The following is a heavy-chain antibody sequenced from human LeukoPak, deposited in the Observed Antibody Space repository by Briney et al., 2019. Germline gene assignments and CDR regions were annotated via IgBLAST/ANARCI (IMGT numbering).Heavy chain of an antibody. Sequence: SETLSLTCAVYGGSFSAYYWSWVRQPPGKGLEWIGEINHSGSTNYNPSLKSRVTISVDTSKNQFSLKLSSVTAADTAVYYCARDTPYDFWSGYYLDPYYYGMDVWGQGTTVTVSS. CDR2: INHSGST. CDR3: ARDTPYDFWSGYYLDPYYYGMDV. V-gene: IGHV4-34*09. D-gene: IGHD3-3*01. J-gene: IGHJ6*02. CDR1: GGSFSAYY.